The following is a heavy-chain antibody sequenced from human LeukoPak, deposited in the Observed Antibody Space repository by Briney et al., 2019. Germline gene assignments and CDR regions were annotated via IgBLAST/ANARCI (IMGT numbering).Heavy chain of an antibody. Sequence: SETLSLTCAVYGGSFSGYYWSWIRQPPGKGLEGIGEINHSGSTNYNPSLKSRVTISVDMSKNQFSLQLSSVTAADTAVYYCARGPPAKPGTGYYYGMDVWGQGTTVTVSS. CDR1: GGSFSGYY. J-gene: IGHJ6*02. CDR3: ARGPPAKPGTGYYYGMDV. V-gene: IGHV4-34*01. D-gene: IGHD2-2*01. CDR2: INHSGST.